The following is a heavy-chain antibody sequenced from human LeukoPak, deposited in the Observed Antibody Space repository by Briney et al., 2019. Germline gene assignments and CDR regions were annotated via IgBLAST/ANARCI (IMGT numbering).Heavy chain of an antibody. J-gene: IGHJ4*02. CDR2: IYYSGST. V-gene: IGHV4-39*07. Sequence: SETLSLTCTVSGGSTSSSRYYWGWIRQPPGKGREWLGSIYYSGSTYYNPSLKSRVTISVDTSMNQFSLKLSSVTAADPPVYYCARSYDSSGYLFDYWGQGTLVNVSS. CDR1: GGSTSSSRYY. CDR3: ARSYDSSGYLFDY. D-gene: IGHD3-22*01.